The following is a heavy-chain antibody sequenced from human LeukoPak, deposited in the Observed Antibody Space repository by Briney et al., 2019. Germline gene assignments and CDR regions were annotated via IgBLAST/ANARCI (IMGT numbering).Heavy chain of an antibody. J-gene: IGHJ6*02. Sequence: GGSLRLSCTTSGFTFGDYTISWVRQAPGKGLEWVGLFRSKIYGATTEYAASVKGRFTLSRDDSKSVAYLQMNSLKIEDTAVYYCARDMALRLTGTARYYAMDVWGQGTTVTVSS. V-gene: IGHV3-49*04. D-gene: IGHD1-7*01. CDR3: ARDMALRLTGTARYYAMDV. CDR2: FRSKIYGATT. CDR1: GFTFGDYT.